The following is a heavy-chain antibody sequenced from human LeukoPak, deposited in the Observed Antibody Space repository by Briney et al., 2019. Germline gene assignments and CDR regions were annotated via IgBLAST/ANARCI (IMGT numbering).Heavy chain of an antibody. V-gene: IGHV3-66*01. CDR1: GFTVSSNY. Sequence: PGGSLRLSCAASGFTVSSNYMSWVRQAPGKGLEWVSVIYSGGSTYYADSVKGRFTISRDNSKNTLYLQMNSLRAEDTAVYYCARERYYYDSSGYFKYYFDYWGQGTLVTVSS. J-gene: IGHJ4*02. CDR3: ARERYYYDSSGYFKYYFDY. D-gene: IGHD3-22*01. CDR2: IYSGGST.